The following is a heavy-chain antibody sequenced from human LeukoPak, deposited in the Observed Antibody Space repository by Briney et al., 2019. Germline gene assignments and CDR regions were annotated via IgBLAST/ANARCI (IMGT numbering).Heavy chain of an antibody. V-gene: IGHV3-48*04. D-gene: IGHD5-12*01. CDR3: ARKWLRSIDY. J-gene: IGHJ4*02. CDR2: ISSSSSSI. Sequence: PGGSLRLSCAASGFTFSSYWMSWVRQAPGKGLEWVSYISSSSSSIYYADSVKGRFTISRDNAKNSLFLQMNSLGAEDTAVYYCARKWLRSIDYWGQGTLVTVSS. CDR1: GFTFSSYW.